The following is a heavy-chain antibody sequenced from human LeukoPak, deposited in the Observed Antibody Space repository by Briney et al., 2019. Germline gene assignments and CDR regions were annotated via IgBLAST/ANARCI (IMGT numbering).Heavy chain of an antibody. Sequence: PGGSLRLSCAASGFTFSSYWMYWVRQTPGKGLVWVSRINSDGSSTSYADSVKGRFTISRDNAKNSLYLQTNSLRAEDTAVYYCARSRGQQLKNGMDVWGQGTTVTVSS. V-gene: IGHV3-74*01. CDR2: INSDGSST. CDR3: ARSRGQQLKNGMDV. J-gene: IGHJ6*02. CDR1: GFTFSSYW. D-gene: IGHD6-13*01.